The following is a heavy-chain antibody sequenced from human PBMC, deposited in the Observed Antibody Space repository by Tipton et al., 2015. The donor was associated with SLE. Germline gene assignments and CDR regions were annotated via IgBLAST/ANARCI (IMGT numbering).Heavy chain of an antibody. CDR2: IYHSGST. CDR3: ARGDRAFDY. J-gene: IGHJ4*02. Sequence: TLSLTCAVSGGSISSGGYSWSWIRQPPGKGLEWIGYIYHSGSTYYNPSLKSRVTISVDTSKNQFSLKLSSVTAADTAVYYCARGDRAFDYWGQGTLVTVSS. V-gene: IGHV4-30-2*01. CDR1: GGSISSGGYS. D-gene: IGHD5-18*01.